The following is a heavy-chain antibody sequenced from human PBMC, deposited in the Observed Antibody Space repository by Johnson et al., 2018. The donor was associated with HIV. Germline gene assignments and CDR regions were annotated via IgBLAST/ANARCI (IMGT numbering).Heavy chain of an antibody. Sequence: VQLVESGGGLVQPGGSLRLSCAASGFTFSSYAMSWVRQAPGKGLEWVSAISSSGSTIYYADSVKGRFTISRDNAQNSLYLQMNSLRAEDPAVYYCARDWVQSPDYYDPVFFDIWGQGTMVTVSS. CDR3: ARDWVQSPDYYDPVFFDI. D-gene: IGHD3-22*01. CDR2: ISSSGSTI. CDR1: GFTFSSYA. J-gene: IGHJ3*02. V-gene: IGHV3-48*04.